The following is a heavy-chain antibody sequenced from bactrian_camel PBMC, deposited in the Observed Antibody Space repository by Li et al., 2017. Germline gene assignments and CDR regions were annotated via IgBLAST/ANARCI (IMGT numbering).Heavy chain of an antibody. CDR2: IDSDGSLI. Sequence: HVQLVESGGGSVQAGGSLRLSCVSSRFTYRDSCWGWSRQVPGKEREGVARIDSDGSLIEYADSVKGRFTISKDSAENTLYLQVNSLKTDDTAVHYCVVTGDLGGWGQGTQVTVS. CDR3: VVTGDLGG. V-gene: IGHV3S6*01. CDR1: RFTYRDSC. D-gene: IGHD7*01. J-gene: IGHJ4*01.